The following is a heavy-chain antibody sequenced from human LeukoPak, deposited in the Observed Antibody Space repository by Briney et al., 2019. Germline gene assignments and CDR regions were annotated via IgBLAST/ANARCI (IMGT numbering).Heavy chain of an antibody. D-gene: IGHD1-7*01. CDR2: ITGSGGST. J-gene: IGHJ4*02. CDR1: GFTFNNYA. Sequence: GGSLRLSCAASGFTFNNYAMSWVRQAPGKGLEWVSAITGSGGSTYYADSVKGRFTISRDNSKNTLYLQMNSLRAEDTAVYYCAKHRTDTLPITGTFPYDYWGQGTLVTVSS. V-gene: IGHV3-23*01. CDR3: AKHRTDTLPITGTFPYDY.